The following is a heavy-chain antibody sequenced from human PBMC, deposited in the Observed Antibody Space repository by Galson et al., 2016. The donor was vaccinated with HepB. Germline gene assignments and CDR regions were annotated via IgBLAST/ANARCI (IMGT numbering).Heavy chain of an antibody. J-gene: IGHJ5*02. CDR3: ARETFSGSWLDP. D-gene: IGHD3-10*01. Sequence: SLRLSCAASGFTFFSHSMNWVRQAPGKGLEWVSPITSTSSYIYYADSVKGRFTISRDNAKNSLYLQMNSLRAEDTAVYYCARETFSGSWLDPWGQGTLVTVSS. CDR2: ITSTSSYI. CDR1: GFTFFSHS. V-gene: IGHV3-21*01.